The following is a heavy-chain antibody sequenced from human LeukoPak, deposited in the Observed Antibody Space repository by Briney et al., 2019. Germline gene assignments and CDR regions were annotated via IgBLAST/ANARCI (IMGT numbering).Heavy chain of an antibody. V-gene: IGHV3-7*01. Sequence: GGSLRLSCAASGFTFSSYWMSWVRQAPGKGLEWVANIKQDGSEKYYMDSVKGRFTISRDNAKNSLYLQMNSLRAEDTAVYYCARVAVAGTLDYWGQGTLVTVSS. J-gene: IGHJ4*02. CDR3: ARVAVAGTLDY. CDR2: IKQDGSEK. D-gene: IGHD6-19*01. CDR1: GFTFSSYW.